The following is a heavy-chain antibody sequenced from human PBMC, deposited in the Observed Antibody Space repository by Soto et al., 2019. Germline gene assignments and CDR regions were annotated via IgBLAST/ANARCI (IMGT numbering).Heavy chain of an antibody. D-gene: IGHD2-15*01. J-gene: IGHJ4*02. V-gene: IGHV4-30-4*01. CDR3: ARGPAAAATSDY. CDR2: IYYSGST. Sequence: QVQLQESGPGLVKPSQTLSLTCTVSGGSISSGDYYWSWIRQPPGKGLEWIGYIYYSGSTYYNPSLQSRVTISVDTSKTQFSLKLSSVTAADTAVYYCARGPAAAATSDYWGQGTLVTVSS. CDR1: GGSISSGDYY.